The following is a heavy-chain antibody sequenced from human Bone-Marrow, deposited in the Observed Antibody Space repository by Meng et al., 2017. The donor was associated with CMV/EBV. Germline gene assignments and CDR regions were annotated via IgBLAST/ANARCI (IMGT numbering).Heavy chain of an antibody. V-gene: IGHV4-34*01. J-gene: IGHJ6*02. D-gene: IGHD2-2*01. CDR2: INHSGST. Sequence: SETLSLTCAVYGGSFSGYYWSWIRQPPGKGLEWIGEINHSGSTNYNPSLKSRVTISVDTSKNQFSLKLSSVTAADTAVYSCASGRVEPAADVGYYYYGMDVWGQGTTVTVSS. CDR3: ASGRVEPAADVGYYYYGMDV. CDR1: GGSFSGYY.